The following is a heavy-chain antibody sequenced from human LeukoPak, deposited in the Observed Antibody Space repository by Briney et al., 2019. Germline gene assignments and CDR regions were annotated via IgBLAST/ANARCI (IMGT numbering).Heavy chain of an antibody. CDR3: ARGYYDSNAQLFDY. CDR2: IKHDASEK. J-gene: IGHJ4*02. V-gene: IGHV3-7*01. CDR1: GFTFSSYG. Sequence: GGSLRLSCAASGFTFSSYGMHWVRQAPGKGLEWVANIKHDASEKYFMESVKGRFTISRDNAKNSLYLQMNGLRAEDTAVYYCARGYYDSNAQLFDYWGQGTLVTVSS. D-gene: IGHD3-22*01.